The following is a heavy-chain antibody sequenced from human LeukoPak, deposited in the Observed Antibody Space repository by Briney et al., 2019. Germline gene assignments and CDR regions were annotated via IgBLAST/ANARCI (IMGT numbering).Heavy chain of an antibody. D-gene: IGHD6-19*01. CDR2: ISSSSTYI. CDR1: GFTFSSYS. Sequence: GGSLRLSCAASGFTFSSYSMNWVRQAPGKGLEWVSSISSSSTYIYYADSVKGRFTISRDNAQNSLYLQMNSLRAEDTAVYYCARDQMAGYSSGWYPFDYWGQGTLVTVSS. CDR3: ARDQMAGYSSGWYPFDY. J-gene: IGHJ4*02. V-gene: IGHV3-21*01.